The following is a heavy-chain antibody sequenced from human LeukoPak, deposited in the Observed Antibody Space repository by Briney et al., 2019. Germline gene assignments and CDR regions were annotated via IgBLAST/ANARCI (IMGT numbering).Heavy chain of an antibody. V-gene: IGHV4-4*02. J-gene: IGHJ4*02. CDR1: GGTISGTNW. D-gene: IGHD1-26*01. CDR3: SRESGPFCPFGY. CDR2: ISLAGQT. Sequence: SGTLSLTCDVSGGTISGTNWCCWVRQPPEQCQDWHAEISLAGQTNYNPSFTGRVTMSLDKSSNQRSVHLASVTAADTATYVCSRESGPFCPFGYWGQGTLVIVSS.